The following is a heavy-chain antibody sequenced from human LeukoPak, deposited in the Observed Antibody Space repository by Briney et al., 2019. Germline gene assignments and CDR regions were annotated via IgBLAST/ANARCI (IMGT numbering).Heavy chain of an antibody. CDR3: GTAYGSRSSPEY. Sequence: GASVKVSCKASGYTFTSIGILWVRQAPGQGLEWMGWISTYYGDTTYAHDLQGRVTMTRDTSTNTAYMELRSLRSDDTAVYYCGTAYGSRSSPEYWGQGTLVAVSS. CDR2: ISTYYGDT. D-gene: IGHD3-10*01. V-gene: IGHV1-18*01. J-gene: IGHJ4*02. CDR1: GYTFTSIG.